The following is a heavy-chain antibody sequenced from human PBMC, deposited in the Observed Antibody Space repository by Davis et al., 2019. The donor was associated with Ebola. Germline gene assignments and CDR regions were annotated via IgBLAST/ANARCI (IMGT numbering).Heavy chain of an antibody. J-gene: IGHJ5*02. CDR3: ARVSSWVGGGDSSVP. CDR1: GYTFTSYY. V-gene: IGHV1-46*01. D-gene: IGHD3-10*01. CDR2: INPSDGST. Sequence: ASVKVSCKASGYTFTSYYMHWVRQAPGQGLEWMGIINPSDGSTSYAQKFQGRVTMTGDTSTSTVYMELRSLTSDDTAVYYCARVSSWVGGGDSSVPWGQGTLVTVSS.